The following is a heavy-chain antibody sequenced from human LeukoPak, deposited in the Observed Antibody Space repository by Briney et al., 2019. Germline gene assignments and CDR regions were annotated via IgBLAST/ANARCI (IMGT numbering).Heavy chain of an antibody. D-gene: IGHD2-15*01. CDR3: ARDPRYCSGGSCYSGIPFDY. Sequence: GGSLRLSCAASGFTFSSYSMNWVRQAPGKGLEWVSSISSSSSYIYYADSVKGRFTISRDNAKNSLYLQMNSLRAEDTAVYYCARDPRYCSGGSCYSGIPFDYWGRGTLVTVSS. J-gene: IGHJ4*02. CDR2: ISSSSSYI. CDR1: GFTFSSYS. V-gene: IGHV3-21*01.